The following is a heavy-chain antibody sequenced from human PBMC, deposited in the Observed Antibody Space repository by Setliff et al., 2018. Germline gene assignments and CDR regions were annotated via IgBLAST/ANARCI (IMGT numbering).Heavy chain of an antibody. Sequence: PSETLSLTCTVPGGSISSYYWSWIRQPAGKGLEWIGHIYIGGSANYNPSLKSRVTMSIDTSKNQFSQKLNSVTAADMAVYYCAREQWLDPPGYYYMDVWAKGTTVTVSS. J-gene: IGHJ6*03. CDR1: GGSISSYY. CDR2: IYIGGSA. V-gene: IGHV4-4*07. D-gene: IGHD6-19*01. CDR3: AREQWLDPPGYYYMDV.